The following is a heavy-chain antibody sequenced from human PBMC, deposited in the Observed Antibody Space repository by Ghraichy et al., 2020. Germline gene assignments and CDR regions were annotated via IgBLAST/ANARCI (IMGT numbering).Heavy chain of an antibody. CDR2: LTPMSGTP. CDR3: ARDMRPTSYYGRGHYYLVFDG. J-gene: IGHJ6*02. Sequence: SVKVSCKASGGTFSTYAIIWVRQAPGQGLEWVGGLTPMSGTPDYAQKFQGRVTIAADESTRTAYMELNSLTSADSAVYYCARDMRPTSYYGRGHYYLVFDGWGHGTAITVSS. CDR1: GGTFSTYA. V-gene: IGHV1-69*13. D-gene: IGHD3-9*01.